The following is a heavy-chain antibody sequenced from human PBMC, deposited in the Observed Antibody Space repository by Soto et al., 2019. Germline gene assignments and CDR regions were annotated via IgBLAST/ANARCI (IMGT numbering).Heavy chain of an antibody. Sequence: QVQLQESGPGLVRPSETLSLTCTVSSASISGLYWTWIRQPAGKGLEWIGRIYSSGETNYNPSLTGRVIMSLDTSKNQFSLKLTYVTAADTAVYYCARASQCKSYFDCFAWLDYWGQGTLVTVSS. D-gene: IGHD3-9*01. V-gene: IGHV4-4*07. CDR2: IYSSGET. CDR1: SASISGLY. CDR3: ARASQCKSYFDCFAWLDY. J-gene: IGHJ4*02.